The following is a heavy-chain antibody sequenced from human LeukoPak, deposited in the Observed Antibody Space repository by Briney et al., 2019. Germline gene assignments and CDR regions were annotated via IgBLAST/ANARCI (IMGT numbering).Heavy chain of an antibody. CDR1: GFNFDDFD. Sequence: GGSLRLSCAVSGFNFDDFDMNWVRQAPGKGLEWVCSINWNGGTPGYADSVKGRFTISRDNAKKSLYLQMNSLRGEDTALYYCARIALRAFDSWGQGTMVTVSS. V-gene: IGHV3-20*04. D-gene: IGHD6-13*01. J-gene: IGHJ3*01. CDR3: ARIALRAFDS. CDR2: INWNGGTP.